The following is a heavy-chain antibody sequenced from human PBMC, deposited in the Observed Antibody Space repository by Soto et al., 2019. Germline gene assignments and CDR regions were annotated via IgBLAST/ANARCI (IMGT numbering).Heavy chain of an antibody. Sequence: ASVKVSCKASGYTFTSYAMHWVRQAPGQRLEWMGWINAGNGNTKYSQKFQGRVTITRDTSASTAYMELSSLRSEDTAVYYCAKVASGSEGYYYSGMDVWGQGTTVTVSS. CDR2: INAGNGNT. D-gene: IGHD6-25*01. V-gene: IGHV1-3*01. CDR3: AKVASGSEGYYYSGMDV. J-gene: IGHJ6*02. CDR1: GYTFTSYA.